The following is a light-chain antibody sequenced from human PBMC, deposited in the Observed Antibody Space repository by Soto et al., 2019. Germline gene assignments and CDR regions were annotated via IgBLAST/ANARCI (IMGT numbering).Light chain of an antibody. V-gene: IGLV1-40*01. CDR2: GNS. Sequence: QSVLTQPPSVSGAPGQRVTISCTGSSSNIGAGYDVHWYQQLPGTAPKLLIYGNSNRPSGVPDRFSGSKSGTSASLAISGLQSDDEADYYCAAWDASLNGVVFGGGTKLTVL. CDR3: AAWDASLNGVV. CDR1: SSNIGAGYD. J-gene: IGLJ2*01.